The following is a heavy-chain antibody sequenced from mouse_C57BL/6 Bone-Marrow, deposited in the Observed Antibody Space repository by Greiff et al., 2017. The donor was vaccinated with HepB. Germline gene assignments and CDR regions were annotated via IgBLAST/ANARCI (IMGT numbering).Heavy chain of an antibody. D-gene: IGHD1-1*01. CDR2: IDPSDSYT. V-gene: IGHV1-69*01. CDR1: GYTFTSYW. CDR3: ARGAIYYYGSSHFDYAMDY. Sequence: QVQLQQPGAELVMPGASVKLSCKASGYTFTSYWMHWVKQRPGQGLEWIGEIDPSDSYTNYNQKFKGKSTLTVDKSSSTAYMQLSSLTSEDSAVYYCARGAIYYYGSSHFDYAMDYWGQGTSVTVSS. J-gene: IGHJ4*01.